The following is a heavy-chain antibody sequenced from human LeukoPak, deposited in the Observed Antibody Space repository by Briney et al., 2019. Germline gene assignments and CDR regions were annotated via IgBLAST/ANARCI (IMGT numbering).Heavy chain of an antibody. V-gene: IGHV4-34*01. J-gene: IGHJ5*02. CDR2: INHSGST. CDR1: GGSFSGYY. CDR3: ARDALLGMIPGGWFDP. Sequence: SETLSLTCAVYGGSFSGYYWSWIRQPPGKGLEWIGEINHSGSTNYNPSLKSRVTISVDTSKNQFSLKLSSVTAADTAVYYCARDALLGMIPGGWFDPWGQGTLVTVSS. D-gene: IGHD7-27*01.